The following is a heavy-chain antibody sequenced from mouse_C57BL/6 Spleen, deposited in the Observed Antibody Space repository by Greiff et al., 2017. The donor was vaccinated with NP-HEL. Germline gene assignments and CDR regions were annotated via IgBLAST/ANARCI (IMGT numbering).Heavy chain of an antibody. V-gene: IGHV1-81*01. Sequence: VQLQQSGAELARPGASVKLSCKASGYTFTSYGIRWVKQRPGQGLAWIGEIYPRSGNTYYNEQFKGQAPLNADKSTRTEYMELRRLTSEDSAVYFCAGGGSIYDCDNGGEGTTLT. D-gene: IGHD1-1*01. J-gene: IGHJ2*01. CDR2: IYPRSGNT. CDR1: GYTFTSYG. CDR3: AGGGSIYDCDN.